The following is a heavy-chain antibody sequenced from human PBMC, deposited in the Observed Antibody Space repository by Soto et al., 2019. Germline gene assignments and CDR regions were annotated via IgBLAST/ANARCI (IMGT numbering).Heavy chain of an antibody. CDR1: GGNYTRYW. V-gene: IGHV5-10-1*01. CDR3: ARLQAAAGDNDLPFDY. Sequence: KRSGEGSGGNYTRYWISWVRKKNGKGLEWMGRIDPSDSYTNYSPSFQGHVTISADKSISTAYLQWSSLKASDTAMYYCARLQAAAGDNDLPFDYWGQGTLVPV. J-gene: IGHJ4*02. D-gene: IGHD6-13*01. CDR2: IDPSDSYT.